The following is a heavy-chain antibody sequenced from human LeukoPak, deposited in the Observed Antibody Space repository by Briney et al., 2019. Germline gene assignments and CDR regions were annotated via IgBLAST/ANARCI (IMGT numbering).Heavy chain of an antibody. D-gene: IGHD4-23*01. CDR1: GFSLSTSGMC. J-gene: IGHJ4*02. V-gene: IGHV2-70*11. CDR3: ARILLSSGGNAPDY. Sequence: SGPALVKPTQTLTLTCTFSGFSLSTSGMCVSWIRQPPGKALEWLARIDWDDDKYYSTSLKTRLTISKDTSKNQVVLTMTNMDPVDTATYYCARILLSSGGNAPDYWGQGTLVTVSS. CDR2: IDWDDDK.